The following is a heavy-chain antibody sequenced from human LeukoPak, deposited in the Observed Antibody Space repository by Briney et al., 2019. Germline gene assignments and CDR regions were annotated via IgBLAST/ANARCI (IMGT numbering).Heavy chain of an antibody. Sequence: GESLKISCQGSGYSFTSYWIGWVRQMPGKGLEWMGIIYPGDSDTRYSPSFQGQVTISADKSISTAYLQWSSLKASDTAMYYCARVLETEGYYFDYWGQGTLVTVSS. V-gene: IGHV5-51*01. J-gene: IGHJ4*02. D-gene: IGHD4/OR15-4a*01. CDR3: ARVLETEGYYFDY. CDR2: IYPGDSDT. CDR1: GYSFTSYW.